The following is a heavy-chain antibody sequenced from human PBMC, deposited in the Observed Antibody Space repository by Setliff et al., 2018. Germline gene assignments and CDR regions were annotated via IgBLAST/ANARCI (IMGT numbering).Heavy chain of an antibody. CDR2: IYYSGST. J-gene: IGHJ6*03. V-gene: IGHV4-39*01. Sequence: SETLSLTCTVSGGSISSSSYYWGWIRQPPGKGLEWIGSIYYSGSTYYNPSLKSRVTISVDTSKNQFPLNLSSVTAADTAVYYCARLGGSSTSGGFYYFYYYMDVWGKGTTVTVS. CDR3: ARLGGSSTSGGFYYFYYYMDV. D-gene: IGHD2-2*01. CDR1: GGSISSSSYY.